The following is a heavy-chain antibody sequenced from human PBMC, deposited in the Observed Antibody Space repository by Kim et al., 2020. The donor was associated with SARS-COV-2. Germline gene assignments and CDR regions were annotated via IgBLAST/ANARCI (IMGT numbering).Heavy chain of an antibody. D-gene: IGHD7-27*01. J-gene: IGHJ4*02. CDR2: IYSGYVT. CDR3: AKDDELGCWH. CDR1: GFTVSSSD. Sequence: GGSLRLSCAASGFTVSSSDMTWVRQAPGKGLEWVSAIYSGYVTDYADSVKGRFTISRHNSKNTLYLQMNSLRPEDTAVYDCAKDDELGCWHWGQGTLVT. V-gene: IGHV3-53*04.